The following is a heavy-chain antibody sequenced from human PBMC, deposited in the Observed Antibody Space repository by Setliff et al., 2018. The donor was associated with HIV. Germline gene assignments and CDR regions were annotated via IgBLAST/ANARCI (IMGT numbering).Heavy chain of an antibody. CDR2: IYHTGKT. Sequence: TSETLSLTCTASGDPIFIGGYYWSWIRQHPGGGLEWIGYIYHTGKTYYNPSLQSRIIMSLDMSQNQFSLKLSSVTAADTAVYYCAKEGNSVDNWLDPWGPGTLVTVSS. CDR3: AKEGNSVDNWLDP. CDR1: GDPIFIGGYY. D-gene: IGHD1-26*01. V-gene: IGHV4-31*03. J-gene: IGHJ5*02.